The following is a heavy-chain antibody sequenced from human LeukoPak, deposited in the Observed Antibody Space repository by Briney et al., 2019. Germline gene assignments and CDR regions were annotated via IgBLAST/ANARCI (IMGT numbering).Heavy chain of an antibody. J-gene: IGHJ3*02. CDR2: ISSSSSYI. D-gene: IGHD2-2*02. V-gene: IGHV3-21*01. CDR3: ARSSPHCSSTSCYNDAFDI. Sequence: GGSLRLSCAASGFTFSSYWMTWVRQAPGKGLEWASSISSSSSYIYYADSVKGRFTISRDNAKNSLYLQMNSLRAEDTAVYYCARSSPHCSSTSCYNDAFDIWGQGTMVTVSS. CDR1: GFTFSSYW.